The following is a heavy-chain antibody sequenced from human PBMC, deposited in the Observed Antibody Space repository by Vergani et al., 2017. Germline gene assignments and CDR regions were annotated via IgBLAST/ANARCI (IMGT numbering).Heavy chain of an antibody. CDR3: TRHVPCGDVACLHFDH. D-gene: IGHD2-21*01. J-gene: IGHJ4*02. V-gene: IGHV5-51*01. CDR1: ESSFISNE. Sequence: EVMLVQSGAEVKKPGESLKISCKYSESSFISNEIAWVRQMSGKGLQWMGNINPIDSKIAYSPSFQGQAIMSIDKSITTAYLQWRSLKASDTAIYYCTRHVPCGDVACLHFDHWGQGTQVTVSS. CDR2: INPIDSKI.